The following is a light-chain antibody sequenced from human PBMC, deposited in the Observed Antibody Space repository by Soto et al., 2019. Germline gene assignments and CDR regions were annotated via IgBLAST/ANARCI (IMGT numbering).Light chain of an antibody. CDR3: KSSDSSLSGSYV. V-gene: IGLV1-40*01. J-gene: IGLJ1*01. CDR1: SSNIGAGYD. Sequence: QSVLTQPPSVSGAPGQRGTISFTGSSSNIGAGYDVHWYQQLPGTAPKLLIYGNSNRPSGVPDRFSGSKSGTSASLAITGLQAEDESDYYCKSSDSSLSGSYVFGTGTKVTVL. CDR2: GNS.